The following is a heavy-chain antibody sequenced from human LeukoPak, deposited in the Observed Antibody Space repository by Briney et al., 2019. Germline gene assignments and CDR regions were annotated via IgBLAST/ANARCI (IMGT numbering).Heavy chain of an antibody. CDR2: IRSSSSYI. V-gene: IGHV3-21*01. D-gene: IGHD6-19*01. CDR3: ARPGIAVAGEFFDY. J-gene: IGHJ4*02. Sequence: GGSLRLSCAASGFTFSSYSMNWVRQARGKGLEWVSFIRSSSSYIYYAESVKGRFTISRDNAKNSMYLQMNSMRAEDTAVYYCARPGIAVAGEFFDYWGQGTLVTVSS. CDR1: GFTFSSYS.